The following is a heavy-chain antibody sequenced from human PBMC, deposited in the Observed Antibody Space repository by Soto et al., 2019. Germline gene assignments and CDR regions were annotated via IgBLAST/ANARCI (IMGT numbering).Heavy chain of an antibody. CDR3: ARDRIFYQIVRKSNYYYYYGMDV. D-gene: IGHD6-6*01. CDR1: GGSISSYY. J-gene: IGHJ6*02. CDR2: IYYSGST. V-gene: IGHV4-59*01. Sequence: PSETLSLTCTVSGGSISSYYWSWIRQPPGKGLEWIGYIYYSGSTNYNPSLKSRVTISVDTSKNQFSLKLSSVTAADTAVYYCARDRIFYQIVRKSNYYYYYGMDVWGQGTTVTVSS.